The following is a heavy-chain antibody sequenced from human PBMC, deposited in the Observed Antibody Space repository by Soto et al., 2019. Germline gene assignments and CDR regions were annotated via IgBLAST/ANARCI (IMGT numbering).Heavy chain of an antibody. V-gene: IGHV1-69*01. CDR1: GGTFKRYA. Sequence: QVPLVQSGAEVKKSGSSVKISCKTAGGTFKRYAISWVRQAPGRGLEWMGAIIPMFGSPNYAQKFQGRLTITADESTNTVYMEMSSLRFDDTAVYYCAREGGHNYGLGRGHPFDPWGQGTLVTVSS. CDR2: IIPMFGSP. CDR3: AREGGHNYGLGRGHPFDP. D-gene: IGHD4-17*01. J-gene: IGHJ5*02.